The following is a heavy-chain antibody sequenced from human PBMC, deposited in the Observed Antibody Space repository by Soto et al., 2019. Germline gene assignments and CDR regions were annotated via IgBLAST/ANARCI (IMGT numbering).Heavy chain of an antibody. J-gene: IGHJ4*02. CDR2: IIPIFGTA. D-gene: IGHD3-22*01. Sequence: ASVKVSSKASGGTFSSYAISWVRQAPGQGLEWMGGIIPIFGTANYAQKFQGRVTITADESTSTAYMELSSLRSEDTAVYYCARSIYYDSSGYFDYWGQGTLVTVSS. V-gene: IGHV1-69*13. CDR3: ARSIYYDSSGYFDY. CDR1: GGTFSSYA.